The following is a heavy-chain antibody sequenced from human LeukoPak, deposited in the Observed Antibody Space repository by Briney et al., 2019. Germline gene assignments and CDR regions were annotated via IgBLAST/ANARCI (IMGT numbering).Heavy chain of an antibody. J-gene: IGHJ4*02. CDR3: ARVRPTRFVESSGWLELGY. V-gene: IGHV3-43*02. CDR1: GFTFDDYA. D-gene: IGHD6-19*01. CDR2: INGDGSRT. Sequence: GGSLRLSCAASGFTFDDYAMHWVRQAPGKGLEWVSLINGDGSRTYYADSVKGRFTISRDNSKNSLYLQMSSLRTEDTAFYYCARVRPTRFVESSGWLELGYWGQGTLVTVSS.